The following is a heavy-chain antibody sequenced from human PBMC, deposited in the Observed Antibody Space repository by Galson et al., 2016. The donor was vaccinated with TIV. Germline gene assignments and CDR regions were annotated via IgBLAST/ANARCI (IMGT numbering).Heavy chain of an antibody. J-gene: IGHJ6*03. CDR1: GFRFSDYY. D-gene: IGHD3-9*01. CDR2: IGSSATNI. Sequence: SLRLSCAASGFRFSDYYMSWIRQAPGKGLEWISYIGSSATNINYADSVRGRFTISRDNAKNTLYLQMNNLRATDTAVFYCAKDGDDNSFVHPFNYFLDVWGKGTTVTVSS. CDR3: AKDGDDNSFVHPFNYFLDV. V-gene: IGHV3-11*04.